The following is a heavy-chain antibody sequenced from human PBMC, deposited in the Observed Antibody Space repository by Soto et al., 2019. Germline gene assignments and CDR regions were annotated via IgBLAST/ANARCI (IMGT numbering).Heavy chain of an antibody. CDR1: GYTFTGYY. V-gene: IGHV1-2*04. CDR2: INPNSGGT. D-gene: IGHD1-20*01. Sequence: ASVKVSCKASGYTFTGYYMHWVRQATGQGLEWMGWINPNSGGTNYTQKFQGWVTMTRDTSISTAYMELSRLRSDDTAVYYCARGGANNWNKFLKPTHYYYMDVWGKGTTVTVSS. J-gene: IGHJ6*03. CDR3: ARGGANNWNKFLKPTHYYYMDV.